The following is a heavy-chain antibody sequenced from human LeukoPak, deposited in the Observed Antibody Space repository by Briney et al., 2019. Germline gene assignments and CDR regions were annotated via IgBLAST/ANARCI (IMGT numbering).Heavy chain of an antibody. CDR2: IYHSGST. D-gene: IGHD5-18*01. CDR1: GGSISGGGYP. V-gene: IGHV4-30-2*01. Sequence: SETRSLTSVVPGGSISGGGYPGGWFRQPQGKGLEWIGYIYHSGSTYYNPSLKSRVTISVDRSKNQFSLKLSSVTAADTAVYYCARGYSYTNFDCWGQGTLVTVSS. J-gene: IGHJ4*02. CDR3: ARGYSYTNFDC.